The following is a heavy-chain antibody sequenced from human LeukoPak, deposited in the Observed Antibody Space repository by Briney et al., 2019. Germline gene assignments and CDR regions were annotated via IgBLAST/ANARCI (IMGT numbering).Heavy chain of an antibody. CDR3: AKEIEGLGVPARRWFDN. Sequence: MSSETLSLTCTVSGGSISNYYWSWIRQPPGERMEWIGYVYYTGTINYNPSLKSRVTISVDTSKNQFSLKLSSVTAADTAMYYCAKEIEGLGVPARRWFDNWGQGTLVTVSS. CDR2: VYYTGTI. D-gene: IGHD2-2*01. CDR1: GGSISNYY. V-gene: IGHV4-59*01. J-gene: IGHJ4*02.